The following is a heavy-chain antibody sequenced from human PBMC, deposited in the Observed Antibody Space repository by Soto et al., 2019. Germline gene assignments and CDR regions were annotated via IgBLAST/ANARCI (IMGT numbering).Heavy chain of an antibody. J-gene: IGHJ6*02. V-gene: IGHV4-4*02. CDR3: ARERVIHDYGDYAAPGDYYYYGMDV. D-gene: IGHD4-17*01. CDR2: IYYSGST. CDR1: GGSISSSNW. Sequence: SETLSLTCAVSGGSISSSNWWSWVRQPPGKGLEWIGYIYYSGSTNYNPSLKSRVTISVDTSKNQFSLKLSSVTAADTAVYYCARERVIHDYGDYAAPGDYYYYGMDVWGQGTTVTVSS.